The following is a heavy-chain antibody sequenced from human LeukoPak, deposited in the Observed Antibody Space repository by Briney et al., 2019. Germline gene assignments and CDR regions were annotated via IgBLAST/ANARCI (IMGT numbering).Heavy chain of an antibody. J-gene: IGHJ6*03. CDR3: ARGGLTIFGVVNYMDV. Sequence: GGSLRLSCAASGFTFSSYGMHWVRQAPGKGLEWVAVISYDGSNKYYADSVKGRFTISRDNSKNTLYLQMNSLRAEDTALYYCARGGLTIFGVVNYMDVWGKGTTVTVSS. V-gene: IGHV3-30*03. CDR2: ISYDGSNK. D-gene: IGHD3-3*01. CDR1: GFTFSSYG.